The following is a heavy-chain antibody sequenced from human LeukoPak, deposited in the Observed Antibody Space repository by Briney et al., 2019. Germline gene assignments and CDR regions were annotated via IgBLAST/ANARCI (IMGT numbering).Heavy chain of an antibody. CDR1: GYTFTSFP. Sequence: ASVKVSCKPSGYTFTSFPINWVRQAPGQGLEWMGWINTTTGNPTYAQGLTGQFVFSLDTSVSTAYLQITSLKAEDIGVYYCARGHDTTGYFAHWGQGSLVTVSS. D-gene: IGHD3-9*01. CDR3: ARGHDTTGYFAH. CDR2: INTTTGNP. V-gene: IGHV7-4-1*02. J-gene: IGHJ5*02.